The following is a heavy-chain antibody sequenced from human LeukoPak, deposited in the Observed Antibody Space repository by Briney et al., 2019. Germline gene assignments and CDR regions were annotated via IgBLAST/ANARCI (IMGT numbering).Heavy chain of an antibody. CDR3: ARDDCSSISCYHNWFDP. CDR1: GFTFSSYW. V-gene: IGHV3-7*01. CDR2: IKQDGSEK. J-gene: IGHJ5*02. D-gene: IGHD2-2*01. Sequence: GGSLRLSCAASGFTFSSYWMSCVRQAPGTGLKWLANIKQDGSEKYYVDSVKGRFTISRDNAKNSLYLQMNSLRAEDTAVYYCARDDCSSISCYHNWFDPWGQGTLVTVSS.